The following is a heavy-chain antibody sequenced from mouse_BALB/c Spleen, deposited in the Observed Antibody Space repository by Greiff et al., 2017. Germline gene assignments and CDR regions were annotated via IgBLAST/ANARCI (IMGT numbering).Heavy chain of an antibody. CDR3: ARGGWGNAMDY. D-gene: IGHD3-3*01. J-gene: IGHJ4*01. V-gene: IGHV1-87*01. CDR2: IYPGDGDT. CDR1: GYTFTSYW. Sequence: VQLQQSGAELARPGASVKLSCKASGYTFTSYWMQWVKQRPGQGLEWIGAIYPGDGDTRYTQKFKGKATLTADKSSSTAYMQLSSLASEDSAVYYCARGGWGNAMDYWGQGTSVTVSS.